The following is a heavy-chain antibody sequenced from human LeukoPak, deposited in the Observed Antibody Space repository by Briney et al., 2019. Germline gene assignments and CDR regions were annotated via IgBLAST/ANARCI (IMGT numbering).Heavy chain of an antibody. CDR3: ARLGRTDYFDY. D-gene: IGHD1-1*01. CDR2: INHSGST. V-gene: IGHV4-34*01. Sequence: SETLSLTCAVYGGSFSGYYWSWIRQPPGKGLEWIGEINHSGSTNYNPSLKSRVTISVDTSKNQFSLKLSSVTAADTAVYYCARLGRTDYFDYWGQGTLVTVSS. J-gene: IGHJ4*02. CDR1: GGSFSGYY.